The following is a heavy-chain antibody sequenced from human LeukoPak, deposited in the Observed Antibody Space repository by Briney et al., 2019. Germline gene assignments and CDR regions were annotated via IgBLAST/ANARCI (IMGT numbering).Heavy chain of an antibody. CDR2: INWNGVST. CDR1: GFTFDDYG. D-gene: IGHD6-19*01. Sequence: PGGSLRLSCAASGFTFDDYGMSWVRQVPGRRLEWVSGINWNGVSTGYADSVKGRFTISRDNAKNSLYLQMNSLRAEDTALYYCARNSGWYAWARELYYYYMDIWGKGTTVTVSS. CDR3: ARNSGWYAWARELYYYYMDI. J-gene: IGHJ6*03. V-gene: IGHV3-20*04.